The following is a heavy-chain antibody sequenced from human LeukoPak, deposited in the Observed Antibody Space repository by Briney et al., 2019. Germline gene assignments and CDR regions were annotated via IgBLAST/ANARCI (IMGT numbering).Heavy chain of an antibody. CDR3: ARDPQVLLWFAEERGLRS. Sequence: GGSLRLSCAASGFTFSSYSMNWVRQAPGKGLEWVSSISSSSSYIYYADSVKGRFTISRDNAKNSLYLQMNSLRAEDTAVYYCARDPQVLLWFAEERGLRSWGQGTLITVSS. D-gene: IGHD3-10*01. CDR2: ISSSSSYI. V-gene: IGHV3-21*01. J-gene: IGHJ5*02. CDR1: GFTFSSYS.